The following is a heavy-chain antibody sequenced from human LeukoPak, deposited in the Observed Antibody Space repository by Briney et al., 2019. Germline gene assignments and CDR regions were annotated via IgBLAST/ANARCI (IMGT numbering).Heavy chain of an antibody. Sequence: PSETLSLTCTVSGGSISSHYWSWIRQSPGKGLEWIGYIYYSGSTNYNPSLKSRVTISVDTSKNQFSLKLSSVTAADTAVYYCARGSSSWYNWFDPWGQGTLVTVSS. D-gene: IGHD6-13*01. CDR1: GGSISSHY. V-gene: IGHV4-59*11. CDR2: IYYSGST. J-gene: IGHJ5*02. CDR3: ARGSSSWYNWFDP.